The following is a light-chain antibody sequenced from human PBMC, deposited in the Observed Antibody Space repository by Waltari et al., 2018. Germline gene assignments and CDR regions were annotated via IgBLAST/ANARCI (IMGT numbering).Light chain of an antibody. CDR3: ETGGHATPV. CDR2: GNSDGSH. CDR1: SGHITNV. V-gene: IGLV4-69*01. Sequence: QLVLNQSPSASASLGASVTLTCTLSSGHITNVIAWHQQQPGKGPRCLIKGNSDGSHRKGDDIPERCSGSGSGPERYRTIASLQSEDEADYYCETGGHATPVFGGGTKLTVL. J-gene: IGLJ3*02.